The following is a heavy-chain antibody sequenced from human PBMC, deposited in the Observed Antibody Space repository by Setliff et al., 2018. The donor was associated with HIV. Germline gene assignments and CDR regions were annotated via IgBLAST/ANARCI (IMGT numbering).Heavy chain of an antibody. V-gene: IGHV4-38-2*01. CDR3: ARAADYHDSSGYWAPPRYFDY. CDR1: GYSISIGYY. D-gene: IGHD3-22*01. Sequence: SETLSLTCAVSGYSISIGYYWGWIRQPPGKGLEWIGSIYYSGGTYYNPSLKSRVTISVDTSKNQFSLKLSSVSAADTAVYYCARAADYHDSSGYWAPPRYFDYWGQGTLVTVSS. CDR2: IYYSGGT. J-gene: IGHJ4*02.